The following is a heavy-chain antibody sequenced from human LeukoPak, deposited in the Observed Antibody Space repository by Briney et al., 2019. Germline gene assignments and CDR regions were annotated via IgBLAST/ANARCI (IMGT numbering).Heavy chain of an antibody. J-gene: IGHJ4*02. CDR1: GFTFSNYG. Sequence: GGSLRLSCAASGFTFSNYGMSWVRQAPGKGLEWVSTISGSGGRTYYADSVKGRFTISRDNSKNTLYLQMNSLRAEDTAIYYCAKSGRYCSGGSCYQEASLDYWGQGTLVTVSS. D-gene: IGHD2-15*01. CDR2: ISGSGGRT. CDR3: AKSGRYCSGGSCYQEASLDY. V-gene: IGHV3-23*01.